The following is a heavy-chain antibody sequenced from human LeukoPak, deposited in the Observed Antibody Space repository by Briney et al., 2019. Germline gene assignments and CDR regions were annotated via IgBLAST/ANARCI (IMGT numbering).Heavy chain of an antibody. CDR1: GGSFSGYY. J-gene: IGHJ4*02. Sequence: SETLSLTCAVYGGSFSGYYWSWIRQPPGKGLEWIGEINHSGSTNHNPSLKSRVTISVDTSKNQFSLKLSSVTAADTAVYYCARDGDRRYCSSTSCYEDYWGQGTLVTVSS. D-gene: IGHD2-2*01. V-gene: IGHV4-34*01. CDR2: INHSGST. CDR3: ARDGDRRYCSSTSCYEDY.